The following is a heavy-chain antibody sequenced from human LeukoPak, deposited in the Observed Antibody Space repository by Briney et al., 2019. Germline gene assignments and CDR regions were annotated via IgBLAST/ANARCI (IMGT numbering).Heavy chain of an antibody. V-gene: IGHV1-69*04. CDR1: GGTFSSYA. D-gene: IGHD3-3*01. J-gene: IGHJ3*02. CDR2: IIPILGIA. Sequence: SVTVSCTASGGTFSSYAISWVRQAPGQGLEWMGRIIPILGIANYAQKFQGRVTITADKSTSTAYMELSSLRSEDTAVYYCARGYDFWSGHDAFDIWGQGTMVTVSS. CDR3: ARGYDFWSGHDAFDI.